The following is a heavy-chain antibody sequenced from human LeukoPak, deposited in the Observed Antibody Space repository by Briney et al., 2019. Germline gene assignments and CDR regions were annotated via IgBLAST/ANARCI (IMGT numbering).Heavy chain of an antibody. CDR2: ISSSSSYI. CDR3: ARVRYSGSSYFDY. V-gene: IGHV3-21*03. Sequence: GGSLRLSCAASGFTFSSYSMNWVRQAPGKGLEWVSSISSSSSYIYYADSVKGRFTISRDNAKNSLYLQMNSLRAEDTAVYYCARVRYSGSSYFDYWGQGTLVTVSS. D-gene: IGHD6-6*01. J-gene: IGHJ4*02. CDR1: GFTFSSYS.